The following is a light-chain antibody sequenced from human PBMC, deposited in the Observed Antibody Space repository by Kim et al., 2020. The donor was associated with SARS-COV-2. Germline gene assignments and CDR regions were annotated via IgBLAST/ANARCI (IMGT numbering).Light chain of an antibody. CDR3: SSYTSSSTEVV. Sequence: SITISCTGTSSDVGGYNYVSWYQQHPGKAPKLMIYDVSKRPSGVSNRFSGSKSGNTASLTISGLQAEDEADYYCSSYTSSSTEVVFGGGTQLTVL. CDR2: DVS. V-gene: IGLV2-14*04. CDR1: SSDVGGYNY. J-gene: IGLJ2*01.